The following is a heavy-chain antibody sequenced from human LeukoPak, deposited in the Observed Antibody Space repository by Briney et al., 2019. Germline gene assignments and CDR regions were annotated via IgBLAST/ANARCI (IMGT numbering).Heavy chain of an antibody. Sequence: VASVKVSCKASGYTFTNYDITWVRQATGQGLESMGWMNPDSGNTGYAQKFQGRVTMTRNTSISTAYMELSSLRSEDTAVYYCARGKYCGGDCYSSLLSPWYFDLWGRGTLVTVSS. D-gene: IGHD2-21*02. CDR2: MNPDSGNT. V-gene: IGHV1-8*01. J-gene: IGHJ2*01. CDR1: GYTFTNYD. CDR3: ARGKYCGGDCYSSLLSPWYFDL.